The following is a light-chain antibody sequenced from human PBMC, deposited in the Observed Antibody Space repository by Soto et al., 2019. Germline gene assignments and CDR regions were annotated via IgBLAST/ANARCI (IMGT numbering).Light chain of an antibody. CDR2: AAS. V-gene: IGKV1-9*01. CDR1: QGISSY. Sequence: RFTQSASSLSASVGYRVTIACGASQGISSYLAWYQQKPGKAPKVLIYAASTLHSGVPSRFSGSGSGTDFTLTISSLQPEDFATYYCQQLNSYPLTFGGGTKVDIK. CDR3: QQLNSYPLT. J-gene: IGKJ4*01.